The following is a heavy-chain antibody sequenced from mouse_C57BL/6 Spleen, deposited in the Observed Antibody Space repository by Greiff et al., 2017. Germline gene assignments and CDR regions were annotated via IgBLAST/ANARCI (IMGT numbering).Heavy chain of an antibody. J-gene: IGHJ4*01. CDR1: GYTFTSYG. CDR3: ARGGSTTVVAGPKAMDY. D-gene: IGHD1-1*01. V-gene: IGHV1-81*01. Sequence: QVQLQQSGAELARPGASVKLSCKASGYTFTSYGISWVKQRPGQGLEWIGEIYPRSGNTYYNEKFKGKATLTADKSSSTAYMELRSLTSEDSAVYVCARGGSTTVVAGPKAMDYWGQGTSVTVSS. CDR2: IYPRSGNT.